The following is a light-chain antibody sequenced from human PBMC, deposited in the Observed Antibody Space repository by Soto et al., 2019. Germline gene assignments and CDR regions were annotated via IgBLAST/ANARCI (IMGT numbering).Light chain of an antibody. Sequence: EIVLTQSPGTLSLSPGERATLSCRASQPVSSSFLAWYQQNRGQPPRLLIYGASTSATGVPDRFSGSGSGTDFTLTISELEPDDFAVYYCQHYEWSLTWTLGPGTKVEIK. V-gene: IGKV3-20*01. CDR2: GAS. CDR3: QHYEWSLTWT. J-gene: IGKJ1*01. CDR1: QPVSSSF.